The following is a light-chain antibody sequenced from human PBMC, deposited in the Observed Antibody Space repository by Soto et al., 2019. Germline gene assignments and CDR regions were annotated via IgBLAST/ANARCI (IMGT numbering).Light chain of an antibody. V-gene: IGLV1-47*01. Sequence: QSALTQPPSASGTPGQRVTISCSGSSSNIGSNFVYWYQQFPGTAPKLLIYRNNLRPSGVPDRFSGSKSGTSASLAFSGLRSEDDADYYCAAWDDSLSGVVFGGGTKSPS. J-gene: IGLJ2*01. CDR2: RNN. CDR3: AAWDDSLSGVV. CDR1: SSNIGSNF.